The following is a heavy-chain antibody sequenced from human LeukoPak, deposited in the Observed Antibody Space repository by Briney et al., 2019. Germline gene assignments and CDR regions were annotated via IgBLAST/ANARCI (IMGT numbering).Heavy chain of an antibody. D-gene: IGHD2-21*02. V-gene: IGHV3-15*01. CDR1: GFTFSSYA. CDR2: IKSKTDGGTT. Sequence: GGSLRLSCAASGFTFSSYAMSWVRQAPGKGLEWVGRIKSKTDGGTTDYAAPVKGRFTISRDDSKNMLYLQMNSLKTEDTAVYYCTTGVVVTAIQDYWGQGTLVTVSS. CDR3: TTGVVVTAIQDY. J-gene: IGHJ4*02.